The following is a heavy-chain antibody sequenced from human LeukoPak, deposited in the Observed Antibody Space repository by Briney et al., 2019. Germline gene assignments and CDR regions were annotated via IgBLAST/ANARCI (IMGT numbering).Heavy chain of an antibody. D-gene: IGHD2-15*01. Sequence: GGSLRLSCAASGFTFSSYWMHWVRQAPGKGLVWVSRINSDESTTNYADSVKGRFTISRDNAKNTLYLQMNSLRAEDTAVYYCAKGAIAALNAYFDYWGQGTLVTVSS. J-gene: IGHJ4*02. V-gene: IGHV3-74*01. CDR2: INSDESTT. CDR1: GFTFSSYW. CDR3: AKGAIAALNAYFDY.